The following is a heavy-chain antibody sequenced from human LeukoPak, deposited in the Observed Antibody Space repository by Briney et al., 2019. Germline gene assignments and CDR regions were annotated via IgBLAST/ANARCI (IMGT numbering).Heavy chain of an antibody. CDR1: GYTVTSDY. J-gene: IGHJ4*02. CDR3: AGEYSASCLDH. V-gene: IGHV1-46*01. Sequence: ASVKLFCKASGYTVTSDYIHWVRQAPGQGLEWMGIINPNNGATTYAQKFQGRVTMTSHMSTSTVYMGLSSLRSEDTAVYFCAGEYSASCLDHWGQGTLVTVSS. CDR2: INPNNGAT. D-gene: IGHD6-13*01.